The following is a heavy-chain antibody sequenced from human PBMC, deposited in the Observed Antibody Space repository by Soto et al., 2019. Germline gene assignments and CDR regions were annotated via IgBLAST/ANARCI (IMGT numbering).Heavy chain of an antibody. D-gene: IGHD2-2*01. J-gene: IGHJ4*02. CDR1: GQSFSGHT. V-gene: IGHV4-34*01. CDR3: ARGAGIAVIPGELGDVHYDY. Sequence: QVQLQQWGAGLLKPSETLSLTCAVYGQSFSGHTWSWIRQSPGKGLEWIGEISQSGSTYYNPSLKTRVTTSADTSKNQCSLTLNSVTAADTGVFYCARGAGIAVIPGELGDVHYDYWGQGTLVSVSS. CDR2: ISQSGST.